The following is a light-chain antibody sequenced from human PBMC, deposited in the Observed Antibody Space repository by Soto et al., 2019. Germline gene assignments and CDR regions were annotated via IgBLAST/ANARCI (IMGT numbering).Light chain of an antibody. CDR2: DAS. J-gene: IGKJ4*01. CDR1: QSVSSY. V-gene: IGKV3-11*01. Sequence: VGLTQSPATLSLSPGERATLSCRARQSVSSYLAWYQQKPGQAPRLLIYDASNRATGIAARFSGSGSGTDFTLTISSLEPEDFAVYYCQQRSNWPLTFGGG. CDR3: QQRSNWPLT.